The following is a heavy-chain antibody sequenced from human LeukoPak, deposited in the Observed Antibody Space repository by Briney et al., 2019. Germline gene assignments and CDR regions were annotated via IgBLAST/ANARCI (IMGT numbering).Heavy chain of an antibody. D-gene: IGHD6-13*01. J-gene: IGHJ4*02. CDR3: ARANQLAWGYYFDY. CDR1: GGSISTYY. CDR2: IYYSGST. Sequence: SETLSLTCTVSGGSISTYYWSWIRQSPGKGLEWIGNIYYSGSTNYNPSLKSRVTVSLDTSNNQFSLKLSSVTAADTAVYYCARANQLAWGYYFDYWGQGTLVTVSS. V-gene: IGHV4-59*01.